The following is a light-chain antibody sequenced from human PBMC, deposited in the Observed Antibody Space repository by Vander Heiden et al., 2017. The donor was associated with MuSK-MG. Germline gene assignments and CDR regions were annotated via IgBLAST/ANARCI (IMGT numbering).Light chain of an antibody. CDR1: QGISSY. J-gene: IGKJ3*01. CDR2: AAS. Sequence: DIQLTQSPSFLSASVGDRVTITCRASQGISSYLAWYQQKPGKAPKLLIYAASTLQSGVPSRFRGSGSGTEFTLTISSLQPEDFATYYCQQLNSYPRITFGHGTKVDIK. CDR3: QQLNSYPRIT. V-gene: IGKV1-9*01.